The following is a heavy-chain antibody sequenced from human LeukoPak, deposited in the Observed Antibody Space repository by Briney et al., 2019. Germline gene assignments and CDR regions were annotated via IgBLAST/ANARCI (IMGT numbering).Heavy chain of an antibody. D-gene: IGHD4-11*01. Sequence: SETLSLTCTVSGGSISSYYWSWIRQPPGKGLEWIGYIYHSGSTNYNPSLKSRVTISVDTSKNQFSLKLSTVTAADTAVYYCASSTATTFLSWGQGTLVTVSS. CDR2: IYHSGST. J-gene: IGHJ5*02. CDR1: GGSISSYY. V-gene: IGHV4-59*01. CDR3: ASSTATTFLS.